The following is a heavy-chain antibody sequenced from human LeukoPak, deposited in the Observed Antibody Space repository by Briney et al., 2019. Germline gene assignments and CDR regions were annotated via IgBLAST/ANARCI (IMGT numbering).Heavy chain of an antibody. J-gene: IGHJ4*02. V-gene: IGHV3-15*01. D-gene: IGHD5-12*01. CDR3: TTTNVVARISPDY. CDR2: IKSKTDGGTT. CDR1: GFTFSNAW. Sequence: PGGSLRLSCAASGFTFSNAWMSWVRQAPGKGLEWVGRIKSKTDGGTTDYAAPVKGRLTISRDDSKNTLYLQMNSLKTEDTAVYYCTTTNVVARISPDYWGQGTLVTVSS.